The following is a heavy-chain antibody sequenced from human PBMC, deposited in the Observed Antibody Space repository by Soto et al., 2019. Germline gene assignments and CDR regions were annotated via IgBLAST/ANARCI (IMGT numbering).Heavy chain of an antibody. V-gene: IGHV4-59*01. D-gene: IGHD1-26*01. Sequence: SETLSLTCTVSGGSISSYYWSWIRQPPGKGLEWIGYIYYSGSTNYNPSLKSRVTISVDTSKNQFSLKLSSVTAADTAVYYCARDGMRELRAFDIWGQGTMVTVSS. CDR1: GGSISSYY. CDR3: ARDGMRELRAFDI. CDR2: IYYSGST. J-gene: IGHJ3*02.